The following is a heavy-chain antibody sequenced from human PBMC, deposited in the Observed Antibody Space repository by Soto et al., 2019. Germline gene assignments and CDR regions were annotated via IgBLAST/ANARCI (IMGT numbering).Heavy chain of an antibody. CDR3: ARDRGGYCSGGSCYASDY. CDR2: IGISSGPT. Sequence: EVQLVESGGGLVQPGGSLRLSCVASGFTFSTSSMNWVRQAPGKGLEWVSYIGISSGPTYYADSVKGRFTMSRDNAKSSLYLQMNSLRAEDTAVYYCARDRGGYCSGGSCYASDYWGQGTLVTVSS. J-gene: IGHJ4*02. D-gene: IGHD2-15*01. V-gene: IGHV3-48*01. CDR1: GFTFSTSS.